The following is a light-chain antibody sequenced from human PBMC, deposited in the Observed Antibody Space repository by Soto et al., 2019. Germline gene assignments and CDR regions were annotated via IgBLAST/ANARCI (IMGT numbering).Light chain of an antibody. CDR2: DAS. CDR1: QIIRNH. J-gene: IGKJ3*01. CDR3: HQSVSAPFT. V-gene: IGKV1-39*01. Sequence: DIQMTQSPSSLSASVGDRVTITCRASQIIRNHLNWYQHTPGKAPKVLIYDASTLQGGVLSMFSGSGSGTDFTLTINSLQPEDFATYFCHQSVSAPFTFGPGTKVDL.